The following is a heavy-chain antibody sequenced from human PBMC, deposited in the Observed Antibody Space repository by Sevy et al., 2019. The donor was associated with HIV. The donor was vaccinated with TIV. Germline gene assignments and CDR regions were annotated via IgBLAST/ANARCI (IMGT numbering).Heavy chain of an antibody. Sequence: GGYLRLSCTASGFTFGDYAMSWVRQAPGKGLEWVGFIRSKAYGGTTEYAASVKGRFTISRDDSKSIAYLQMNSLKTEDTAVYYCTREEGSTTITLIGFDYWGQGTLVTVSS. CDR3: TREEGSTTITLIGFDY. D-gene: IGHD3-22*01. CDR1: GFTFGDYA. J-gene: IGHJ4*02. V-gene: IGHV3-49*04. CDR2: IRSKAYGGTT.